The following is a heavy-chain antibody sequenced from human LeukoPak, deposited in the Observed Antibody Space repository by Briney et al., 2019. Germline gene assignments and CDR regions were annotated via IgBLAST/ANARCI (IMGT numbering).Heavy chain of an antibody. D-gene: IGHD3-16*01. CDR3: ARGLEGWGLGGYYFDY. Sequence: QPGGSLRLSCAASGFTFSSYGMHWVRQAPGKGLEWVAVISYDGSNKYYADSVKGRFTISRDNSKNTLYLQMNSLRAEDTAVYYCARGLEGWGLGGYYFDYWGQGTLVTVSS. V-gene: IGHV3-30*03. J-gene: IGHJ4*02. CDR2: ISYDGSNK. CDR1: GFTFSSYG.